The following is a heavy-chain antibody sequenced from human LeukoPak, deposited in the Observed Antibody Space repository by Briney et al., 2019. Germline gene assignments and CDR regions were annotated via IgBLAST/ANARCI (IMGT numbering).Heavy chain of an antibody. J-gene: IGHJ5*02. CDR3: AKGVSYQLRSNWFDP. V-gene: IGHV3-11*06. Sequence: SVKGRFTISRDNAQNSLYLQMNSLRAEDTAVYYCAKGVSYQLRSNWFDPWGQGTLVTVSS. D-gene: IGHD2-2*01.